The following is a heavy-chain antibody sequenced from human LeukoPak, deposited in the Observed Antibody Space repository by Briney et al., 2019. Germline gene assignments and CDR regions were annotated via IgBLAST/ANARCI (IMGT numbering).Heavy chain of an antibody. D-gene: IGHD5-18*01. V-gene: IGHV3-7*01. J-gene: IGHJ4*02. CDR1: GFTFSSYW. CDR2: IKQDGSEK. Sequence: GGSLRLSCAASGFTFSSYWMSWVRQAPGKGLEWVANIKQDGSEKYYVDSVKGRFTISRDNAKNSLYLQMNSLRAEDTAVYYCASGRSYGYFDYWGQGTLVTVSS. CDR3: ASGRSYGYFDY.